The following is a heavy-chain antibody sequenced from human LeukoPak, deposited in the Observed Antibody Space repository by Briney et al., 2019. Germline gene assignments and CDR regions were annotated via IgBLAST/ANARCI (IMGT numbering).Heavy chain of an antibody. CDR2: ISWNSGSI. D-gene: IGHD1-26*01. CDR1: GFTFDDYA. J-gene: IGHJ4*02. V-gene: IGHV3-9*03. Sequence: GGSLGLSCAASGFTFDDYAMHWVRQAPGKGLEWVSGISWNSGSIGYADSVKGRFTISRDNAKNSLYLQMNSLRAEDMALYYCAKDWAEEPTEYFGYWGQGTLVTVSS. CDR3: AKDWAEEPTEYFGY.